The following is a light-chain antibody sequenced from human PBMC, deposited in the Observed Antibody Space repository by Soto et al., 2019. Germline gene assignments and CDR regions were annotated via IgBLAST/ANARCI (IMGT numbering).Light chain of an antibody. CDR3: QHYNNWPFT. V-gene: IGKV3-15*01. J-gene: IGKJ3*01. CDR2: AAS. Sequence: EIVMTQSPATLSVSPGERATLSCRASQAVSSNLAWYQQKPGQAPRLLIYAASTRAAGIPDRFSGSGSGTGFTVTITSLQSEDFAVYYCQHYNNWPFTFGPGTKVDI. CDR1: QAVSSN.